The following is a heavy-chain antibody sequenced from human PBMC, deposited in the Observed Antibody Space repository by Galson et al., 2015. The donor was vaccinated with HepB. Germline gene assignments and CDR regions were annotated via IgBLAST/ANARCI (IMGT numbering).Heavy chain of an antibody. Sequence: SVTVSCKASGSAFTSYGISWVRQAPGQGLEWMGWISAYNGNTNYAQKLQGRVTMTTDTSTSTAYMELRSLRSDDTAVYYCARDFGGSSSWYPELDYFDYWGQGTLVTVSS. CDR3: ARDFGGSSSWYPELDYFDY. CDR1: GSAFTSYG. CDR2: ISAYNGNT. J-gene: IGHJ4*02. D-gene: IGHD6-13*01. V-gene: IGHV1-18*04.